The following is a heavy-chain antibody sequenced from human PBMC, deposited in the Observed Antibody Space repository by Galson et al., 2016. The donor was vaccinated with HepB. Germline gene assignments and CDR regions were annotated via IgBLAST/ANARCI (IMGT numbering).Heavy chain of an antibody. J-gene: IGHJ4*02. D-gene: IGHD1-26*01. CDR3: ASHKGWSYQNFDY. CDR2: IYHSGSS. V-gene: IGHV4-39*01. CDR1: GGSISNTIYY. Sequence: LSLTCTVSGGSISNTIYYWGWIRQPPGKGLEWIGSIYHSGSSYYNPSLTSRVTISVDTSKNQFSLKLSSMTAADTAVYCCASHKGWSYQNFDYWGQGTLVTVSS.